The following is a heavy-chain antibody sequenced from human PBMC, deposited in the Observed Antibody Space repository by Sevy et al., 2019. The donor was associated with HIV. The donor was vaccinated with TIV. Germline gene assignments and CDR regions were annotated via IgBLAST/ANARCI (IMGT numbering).Heavy chain of an antibody. CDR2: ISGRDSST. V-gene: IGHV3-23*01. CDR3: AKVTLWELLAAHDAFEV. D-gene: IGHD1-26*01. Sequence: GGSLRLSCAASGFSFSGYVMNWVRQAPGKGLEWVSSISGRDSSTYYADSVRGRFIISRDNSEYTLYLQMNGLRAEDTAVYYCAKVTLWELLAAHDAFEVWGQGTMVTVSS. CDR1: GFSFSGYV. J-gene: IGHJ3*01.